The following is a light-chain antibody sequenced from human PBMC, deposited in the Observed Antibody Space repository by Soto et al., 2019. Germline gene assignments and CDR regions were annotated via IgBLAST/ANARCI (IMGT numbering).Light chain of an antibody. CDR3: QQYGSSPGT. V-gene: IGKV3-20*01. Sequence: EIVLTQSPVTLVLSPGERATLSCRASRPVTSMYLAWYQQKPGQAPRLLIYGVSSRATGIPDRFSGRGSGTDFTLTISRREPEDSAVYYCQQYGSSPGTFGLGTKVEIK. CDR2: GVS. J-gene: IGKJ1*01. CDR1: RPVTSMY.